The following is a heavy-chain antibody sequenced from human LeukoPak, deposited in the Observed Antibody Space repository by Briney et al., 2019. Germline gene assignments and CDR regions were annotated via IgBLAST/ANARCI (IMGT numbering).Heavy chain of an antibody. J-gene: IGHJ4*02. V-gene: IGHV5-51*01. D-gene: IGHD2-15*01. CDR2: IYPGDSDT. CDR1: GYSFTSYW. CDR3: ARHMGVAAGGPLFDY. Sequence: PGESLKISCKGSGYSFTSYWIGWVRQMPGKGLEWMGIIYPGDSDTRYSPSFQGQVTISADKSISTAYLQWSSLKASDTAMYYCARHMGVAAGGPLFDYWGQGTLATVSS.